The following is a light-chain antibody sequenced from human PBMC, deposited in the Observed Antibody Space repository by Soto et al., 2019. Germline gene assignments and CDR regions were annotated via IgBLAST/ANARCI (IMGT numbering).Light chain of an antibody. J-gene: IGLJ2*01. CDR3: TSWTTSTTMR. CDR2: DVN. Sequence: QSVLTQPASVSGSPGQSITISCPGTSSDIGAYNFVSWYQQHPGKAPKLMLYDVNIRPSGVSNRFSGSKSGNTASLTISGLQAEDEADYYCTSWTTSTTMRFGGGTKLTVL. V-gene: IGLV2-14*03. CDR1: SSDIGAYNF.